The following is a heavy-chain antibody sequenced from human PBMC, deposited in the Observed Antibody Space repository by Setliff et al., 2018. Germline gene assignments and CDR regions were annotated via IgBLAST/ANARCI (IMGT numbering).Heavy chain of an antibody. CDR1: GYTLTELS. Sequence: ASVKVSCKVSGYTLTELSMHWVRQAPGKGLEWMGGFDPEDGETIYAQKFQGRVTMTEDTSTDTAYMELSSLRSEDTAVYYCARSYQGVDDFWSGYFQTDYYYYMDVWGKGTTVTVS. V-gene: IGHV1-24*01. J-gene: IGHJ6*03. CDR2: FDPEDGET. D-gene: IGHD3-3*01. CDR3: ARSYQGVDDFWSGYFQTDYYYYMDV.